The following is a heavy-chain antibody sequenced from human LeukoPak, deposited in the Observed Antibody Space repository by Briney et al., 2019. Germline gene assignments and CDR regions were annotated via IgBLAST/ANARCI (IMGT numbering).Heavy chain of an antibody. J-gene: IGHJ4*02. CDR1: GYTFTSYG. CDR3: ARDVGANWGFYFVY. CDR2: ISAYNGNT. V-gene: IGHV1-18*01. D-gene: IGHD7-27*01. Sequence: GASVKVSCKASGYTFTSYGISWVRQAPGQGLEWMGWISAYNGNTNYAQKLQGRVTMTTNTSTSTAYMELRSLRSDDTAVYYCARDVGANWGFYFVYWGQGTLVTVSS.